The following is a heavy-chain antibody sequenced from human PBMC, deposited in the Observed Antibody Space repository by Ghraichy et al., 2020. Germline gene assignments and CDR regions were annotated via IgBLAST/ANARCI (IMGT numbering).Heavy chain of an antibody. V-gene: IGHV3-23*01. CDR2: ISSSGSRI. J-gene: IGHJ2*01. CDR1: GFIFSSYG. D-gene: IGHD6-19*01. Sequence: GESLNISCAASGFIFSSYGMSWVRQAPGKGLEWVSAISSSGSRIYYADSVKGRLTISRDNSEITLYLQMNSLRAEDTAIYYCAKVVVAGTGDFWYFDLWGRGTLVTVSS. CDR3: AKVVVAGTGDFWYFDL.